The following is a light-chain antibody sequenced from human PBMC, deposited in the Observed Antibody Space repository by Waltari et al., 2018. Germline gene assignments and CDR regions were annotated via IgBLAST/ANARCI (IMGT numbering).Light chain of an antibody. J-gene: IGKJ4*01. CDR1: QTILYSPTNRNY. CDR2: WAS. V-gene: IGKV4-1*01. CDR3: QQYITTLT. Sequence: DFVMTQSPDSLAVSLGERATINCKSSQTILYSPTNRNYLALYQQRPGQPPKLLIYWASVRASGVPDRFSGSGSGTDFTLTIRSLQPEDVAVYYCQQYITTLTFGGGTKVEIK.